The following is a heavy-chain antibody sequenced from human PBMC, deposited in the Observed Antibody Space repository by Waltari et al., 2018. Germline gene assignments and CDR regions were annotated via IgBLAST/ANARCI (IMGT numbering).Heavy chain of an antibody. J-gene: IGHJ2*01. D-gene: IGHD6-13*01. Sequence: SWVRQAPGKGLEWVSAISGSGGSTYYADSVKGRFTISRDNSKNTLYLQMNSLRAEDTAVYYCAKDRGSSWYWYFDLWGRGTLVTVSS. CDR2: ISGSGGST. V-gene: IGHV3-23*01. CDR3: AKDRGSSWYWYFDL.